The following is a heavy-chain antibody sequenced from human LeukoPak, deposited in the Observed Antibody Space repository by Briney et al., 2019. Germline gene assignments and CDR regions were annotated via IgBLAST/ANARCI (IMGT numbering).Heavy chain of an antibody. CDR1: GFTFSSYA. V-gene: IGHV3-23*01. J-gene: IGHJ5*02. CDR2: ISGSGGST. Sequence: PGGSLRLSCAASGFTFSSYAMSWVRQAPGKGLEWASAISGSGGSTYYADSVKGRFTISRDNSKNTLYLQMNSLRAEDTAVYYCARGRGYYGSGSYRGTNWFDPWGQGTLVTVSS. D-gene: IGHD3-10*01. CDR3: ARGRGYYGSGSYRGTNWFDP.